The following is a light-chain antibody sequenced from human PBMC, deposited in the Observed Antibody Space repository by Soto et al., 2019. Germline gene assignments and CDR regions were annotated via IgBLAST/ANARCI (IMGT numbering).Light chain of an antibody. CDR1: QSISSW. CDR3: QQYNSYSGGLS. V-gene: IGKV1-5*01. Sequence: DIQMTQSPSTLSASVGDRVTITCRASQSISSWLAWYQQKPGKAPKLLIYDASSLESGVPSRFSGSGSGTEFTLTISSLQPDDFATYYCQQYNSYSGGLSFGGWTKVEIK. J-gene: IGKJ4*01. CDR2: DAS.